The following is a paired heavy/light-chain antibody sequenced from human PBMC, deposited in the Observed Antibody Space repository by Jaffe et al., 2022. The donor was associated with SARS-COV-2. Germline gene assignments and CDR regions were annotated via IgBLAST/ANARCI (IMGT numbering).Light chain of an antibody. CDR1: QGIGNY. CDR3: QQYNSYPLT. CDR2: AAS. Sequence: DIQMTQSPSSLSASVGDRVTITCRASQGIGNYLAWFQQKPGTAPKSLIYAASSLQSGVPSKFSGSGSGTDFTLTISSLQPEDFATYYCQQYNSYPLTFGGGTKVEIK. V-gene: IGKV1-16*02. J-gene: IGKJ4*01.
Heavy chain of an antibody. CDR2: ISGSGGST. CDR1: GFTFSSYA. CDR3: AKTPYYDISGYSDY. D-gene: IGHD3-22*01. V-gene: IGHV3-23*01. Sequence: EVQLLESGGGLVQPGGSLRLSCAASGFTFSSYAMSWVRQAPGKGLEWVSTISGSGGSTYYADSVKGRFTISRDNSKNTLYLQMNSLRAEDTAVYYCAKTPYYDISGYSDYWGQGTLVTVSS. J-gene: IGHJ4*02.